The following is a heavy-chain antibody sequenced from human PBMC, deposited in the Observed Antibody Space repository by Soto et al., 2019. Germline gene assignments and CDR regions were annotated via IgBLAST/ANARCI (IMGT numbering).Heavy chain of an antibody. J-gene: IGHJ5*02. CDR3: ASGGNWFDP. CDR2: MYYNGNI. Sequence: SETLSLTCNVSRGSISNYYWTWVRQSPEKGLEWIGYMYYNGNINYNPSLKSRVTISIDTSKNQFSLTLKSVTAADTAVYYCASGGNWFDPWGQGVLVTVSS. V-gene: IGHV4-59*01. CDR1: RGSISNYY. D-gene: IGHD3-16*01.